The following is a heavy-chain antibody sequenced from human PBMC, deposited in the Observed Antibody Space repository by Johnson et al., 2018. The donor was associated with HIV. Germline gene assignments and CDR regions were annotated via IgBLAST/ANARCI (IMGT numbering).Heavy chain of an antibody. D-gene: IGHD3-10*01. Sequence: QVQLVESGGGVVQPGRSLRLSCAASGFTFSTYGMHWVRQAPGKGLEWVAVISYDGSNKYYADSVKGRFTISRDNSKNTLYLQMNSLRAEDTAVYYCARGWFGVLDAFDIWGQGTMVTVSS. J-gene: IGHJ3*02. CDR2: ISYDGSNK. CDR1: GFTFSTYG. V-gene: IGHV3-30*19. CDR3: ARGWFGVLDAFDI.